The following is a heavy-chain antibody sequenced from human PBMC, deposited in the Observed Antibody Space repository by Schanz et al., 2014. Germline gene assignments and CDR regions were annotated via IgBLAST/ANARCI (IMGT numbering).Heavy chain of an antibody. CDR3: AKGRFGELSAFDI. CDR1: GFTFSTYA. Sequence: VQLVDSGGGLVKPGGSLRLSCTASGFTFSTYAMAWVRQAPGKGLEWVSSINTGGDSTYYADSVKGRFTISRDNSKNTLYLQMNSLRAEDTAIYYCAKGRFGELSAFDIWGQGTMVTVSS. CDR2: INTGGDST. J-gene: IGHJ3*02. D-gene: IGHD3-10*01. V-gene: IGHV3-23*04.